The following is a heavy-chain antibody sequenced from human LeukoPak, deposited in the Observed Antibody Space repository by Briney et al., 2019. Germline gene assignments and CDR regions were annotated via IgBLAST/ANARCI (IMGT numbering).Heavy chain of an antibody. V-gene: IGHV4-34*01. CDR2: INHSGST. D-gene: IGHD3-22*01. CDR1: GGSFSGYY. Sequence: PSETLSLTCAVYGGSFSGYYWSWIRQPPGKGLEWIGEINHSGSTNYNPSLKSRVTISVDTSKNQFSLKLSSVTAADTAVYYCARGAGVTYYYDSSGYPDYWGQGTLVTVSS. J-gene: IGHJ4*02. CDR3: ARGAGVTYYYDSSGYPDY.